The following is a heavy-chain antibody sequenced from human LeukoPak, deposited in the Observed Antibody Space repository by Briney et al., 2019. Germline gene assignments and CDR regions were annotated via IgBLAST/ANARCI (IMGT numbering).Heavy chain of an antibody. CDR2: ISWNSGSI. D-gene: IGHD6-13*01. J-gene: IGHJ6*02. V-gene: IGHV3-9*01. CDR1: GFTFDDYA. Sequence: SLRLSCAASGFTFDDYAMHWVRQAPGKGLEWVSGISWNSGSIGYADSVKGRFTISRDNAKNSLYLQMNSLRAEDTALYYCAKDIGVGIAAAGTYYYYGMDVWGQGTTVTVSS. CDR3: AKDIGVGIAAAGTYYYYGMDV.